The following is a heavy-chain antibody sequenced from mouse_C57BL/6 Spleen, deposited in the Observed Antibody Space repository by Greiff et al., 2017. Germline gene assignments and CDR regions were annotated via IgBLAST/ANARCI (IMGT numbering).Heavy chain of an antibody. D-gene: IGHD1-1*01. J-gene: IGHJ3*01. V-gene: IGHV1-69*01. Sequence: QVQLQQPGAELVMPGASVKLSCKASGYTFTSYWMHWVKQRPGQGLEWIGEIDPSDSYTNYNQKFKGKSTLTVDKSSSPAYMQLSSLTSEDSAVYYCARGNYYGSSPAWFAYWGQGTLVTVSA. CDR3: ARGNYYGSSPAWFAY. CDR1: GYTFTSYW. CDR2: IDPSDSYT.